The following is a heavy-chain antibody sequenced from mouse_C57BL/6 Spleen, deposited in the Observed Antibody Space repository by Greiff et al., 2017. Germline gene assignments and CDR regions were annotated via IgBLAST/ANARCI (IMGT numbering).Heavy chain of an antibody. J-gene: IGHJ3*01. Sequence: VQLQQSGAELVKPGASVKMSCKASGYTFTSYWITWVKQRPGQGLEWIGEIYPGSGSTNYNEKFKSKATLTVDTSSSTAYMQLSSLTSEDSAVYYCARSYDGYYWFAYWGQGTLVTVSA. D-gene: IGHD2-3*01. CDR1: GYTFTSYW. CDR2: IYPGSGST. V-gene: IGHV1-55*01. CDR3: ARSYDGYYWFAY.